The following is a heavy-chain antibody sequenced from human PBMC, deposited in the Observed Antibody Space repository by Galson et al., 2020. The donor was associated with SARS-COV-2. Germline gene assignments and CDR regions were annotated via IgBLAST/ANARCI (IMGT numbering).Heavy chain of an antibody. CDR3: ARDSGTGWRSGYNLSFFEN. D-gene: IGHD5-12*01. CDR2: ISYDGTNS. Sequence: PGGSLRPSCAASAFAFNSHAMHWVRQAPGKGLEWVAVISYDGTNSYYAESVKGRFTISRDDPKNTLFLQMSSLTPDDTAVYYCARDSGTGWRSGYNLSFFENWGLGVLVTVAS. CDR1: AFAFNSHA. J-gene: IGHJ4*02. V-gene: IGHV3-30-3*01.